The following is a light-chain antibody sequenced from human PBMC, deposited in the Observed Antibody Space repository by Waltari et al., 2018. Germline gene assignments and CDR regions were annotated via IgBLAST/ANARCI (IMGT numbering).Light chain of an antibody. Sequence: QSALTQPPSVSGAPGQRVTISCTGSSSNIGAGYAVHWYHHLPGTAPKLLIFGNNNRPSGVPDRFSGSKSGTSASLAMTGLQAEDEADYYCQSYDSSLSGVLFGGGTKLTVL. J-gene: IGLJ2*01. CDR3: QSYDSSLSGVL. CDR1: SSNIGAGYA. CDR2: GNN. V-gene: IGLV1-40*01.